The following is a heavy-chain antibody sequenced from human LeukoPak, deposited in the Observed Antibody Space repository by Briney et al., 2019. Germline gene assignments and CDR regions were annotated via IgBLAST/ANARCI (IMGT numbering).Heavy chain of an antibody. CDR2: IRTKPNNYAT. V-gene: IGHV3-73*01. CDR3: LRLMCGSDCPP. D-gene: IGHD2-21*02. Sequence: GGSLRLSCAADGLAFSGSAMHWVRQTSGKGLEWVGRIRTKPNNYATAYAASVKGRFTIYRDDSKNTAYLQMNNLKPEDTAVYYCLRLMCGSDCPPWGQGTLVTVSS. CDR1: GLAFSGSA. J-gene: IGHJ5*02.